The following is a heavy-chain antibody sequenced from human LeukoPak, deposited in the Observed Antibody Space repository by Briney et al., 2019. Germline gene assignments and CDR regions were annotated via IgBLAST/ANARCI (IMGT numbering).Heavy chain of an antibody. Sequence: ASVKVSCKASGGTFSSYAISWVRQAPGQGLEWMGGIIPIFGTANYAQKFQGRVTITADESTSTAYMELSSLRSEDTAVYYCARDQVAAADYYYYGMDVWGQGTTVTVSS. CDR3: ARDQVAAADYYYYGMDV. CDR1: GGTFSSYA. CDR2: IIPIFGTA. J-gene: IGHJ6*02. D-gene: IGHD6-13*01. V-gene: IGHV1-69*13.